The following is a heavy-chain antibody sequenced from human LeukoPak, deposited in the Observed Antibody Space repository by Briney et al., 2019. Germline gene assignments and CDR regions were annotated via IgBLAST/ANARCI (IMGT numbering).Heavy chain of an antibody. V-gene: IGHV4-59*11. D-gene: IGHD2-2*01. CDR3: ARDRYTSASYFYY. CDR1: GGSISSHY. CDR2: LHYSGIT. J-gene: IGHJ4*02. Sequence: PSETLSLTCTVSGGSISSHYWSWIRQPPGKGLEWIGYLHYSGITSYNPSLKSRVTISVDTSKSQFSLKLTSVTAADTAVYYCARDRYTSASYFYYWGQGALVSVSS.